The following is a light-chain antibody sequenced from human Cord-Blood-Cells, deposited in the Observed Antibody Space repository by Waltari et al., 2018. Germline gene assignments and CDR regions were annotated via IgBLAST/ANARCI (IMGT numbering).Light chain of an antibody. J-gene: IGLJ2*01. Sequence: QSVLTQPPSASGAPGQRVTIPSTGSRSNIGAGYDVHWYQQHPGTPPKLLIYGNSNRPSGVPAQFSGSKTGTSASLAITGLQTEDEADYYCQTYDSSRSGSVFGGGTKLTVL. CDR3: QTYDSSRSGSV. CDR1: RSNIGAGYD. V-gene: IGLV1-40*01. CDR2: GNS.